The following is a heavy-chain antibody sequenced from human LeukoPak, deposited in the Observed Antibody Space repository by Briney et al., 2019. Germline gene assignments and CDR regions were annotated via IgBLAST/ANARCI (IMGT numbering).Heavy chain of an antibody. CDR1: GGTFSSDA. D-gene: IGHD3-10*01. CDR3: ARAYGSGRFRLWFEP. CDR2: IIPIFGTA. V-gene: IGHV1-69*06. Sequence: SVKVSCKASGGTFSSDAISWVRQAPGQGLEWMGGIIPIFGTANYAQKFQGRVTITADKSTSTAYMELSSLRSEDTAVYYCARAYGSGRFRLWFEPWGQGTLVTVSS. J-gene: IGHJ5*02.